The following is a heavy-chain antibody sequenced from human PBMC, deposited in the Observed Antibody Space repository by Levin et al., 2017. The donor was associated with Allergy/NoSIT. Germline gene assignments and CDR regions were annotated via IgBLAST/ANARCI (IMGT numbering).Heavy chain of an antibody. D-gene: IGHD3-22*01. Sequence: GGSLRLSCAASGFIFSSFGMHWVRQAPGKGLEWVAVIWYDGSNKYYADSVTGRFTISRDNSKNTLYLQMNSLRAEDTAVYYCVRDDSFYDSSGFYYFGHWGQGTLVTVSS. CDR1: GFIFSSFG. CDR2: IWYDGSNK. J-gene: IGHJ4*02. CDR3: VRDDSFYDSSGFYYFGH. V-gene: IGHV3-33*01.